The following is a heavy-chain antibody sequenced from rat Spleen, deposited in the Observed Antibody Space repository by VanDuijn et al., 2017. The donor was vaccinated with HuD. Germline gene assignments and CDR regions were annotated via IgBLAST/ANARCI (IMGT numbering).Heavy chain of an antibody. CDR2: ITPSGGST. Sequence: EVQLVESGGGLVQPGRSLKLSCAASGFTFSNYGMNWIRQAPTKGLECVASITPSGGSTWYRYSVKGRFTISRDDAKATLFLLMDSLRSEDTATYYCATSIITTPDYWGQGVMVTVSS. CDR3: ATSIITTPDY. J-gene: IGHJ2*01. V-gene: IGHV5-19*01. CDR1: GFTFSNYG. D-gene: IGHD1-10*01.